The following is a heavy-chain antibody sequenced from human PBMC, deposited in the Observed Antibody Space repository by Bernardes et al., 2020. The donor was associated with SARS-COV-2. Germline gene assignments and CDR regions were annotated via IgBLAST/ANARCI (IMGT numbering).Heavy chain of an antibody. CDR1: GFTFSSYG. CDR2: ISYDGSNK. D-gene: IGHD3-10*01. CDR3: AKDILLWFGELADY. J-gene: IGHJ4*02. Sequence: GGSLRLCCAASGFTFSSYGMHWVRQAPGKGLEWVAVISYDGSNKYYADSVKGRFTISRDNSKNTLYLQMNSLRAEDTAVYYCAKDILLWFGELADYWGQGTLVTVSS. V-gene: IGHV3-30*18.